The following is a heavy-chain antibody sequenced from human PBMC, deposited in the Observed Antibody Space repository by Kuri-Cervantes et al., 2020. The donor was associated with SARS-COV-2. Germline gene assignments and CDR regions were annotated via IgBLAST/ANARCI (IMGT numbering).Heavy chain of an antibody. CDR1: GESMTYDY. CDR3: ATVLGARRDYFYSYYMEV. V-gene: IGHV4-59*01. D-gene: IGHD1-26*01. CDR2: VYYNGYIT. Sequence: SETLSLTCAVSGESMTYDYWSWIRQAPGKGLEWIGHVYYNGYITNYNPSLKSRVTISVDTSKNQFSLNLISVTAADTAVYYCATVLGARRDYFYSYYMEVWGKGTTVTVSS. J-gene: IGHJ6*03.